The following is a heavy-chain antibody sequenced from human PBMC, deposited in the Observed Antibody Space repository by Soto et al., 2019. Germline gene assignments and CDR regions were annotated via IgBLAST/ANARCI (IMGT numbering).Heavy chain of an antibody. CDR2: IYSNGDT. J-gene: IGHJ4*02. Sequence: EVQLVETGGGLIQPGGSLRLSCAASGFSVGSNYMTWVRQSPGKGLEWVSLIYSNGDTDYVDSVKGRFSISRDNFKNTRYLQMNNLRSEDTAVYHCARKSDSSPVPEADGVWGRGTLVTVSS. V-gene: IGHV3-53*02. CDR1: GFSVGSNY. CDR3: ARKSDSSPVPEADGV. D-gene: IGHD2-8*01.